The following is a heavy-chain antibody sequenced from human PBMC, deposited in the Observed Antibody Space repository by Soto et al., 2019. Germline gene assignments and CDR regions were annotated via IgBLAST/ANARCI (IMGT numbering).Heavy chain of an antibody. V-gene: IGHV4-61*08. Sequence: LICPVSAFSVTSGGNDFGWSRKPPGKGLEWIGYIFYSGSTNYNPSLKSRVAISMDTSKNQFSLNLRSVTAADTSVYYCASGGGNWKQYSDYWGQGTLVTVSS. J-gene: IGHJ4*02. CDR1: AFSVTSGGND. D-gene: IGHD1-1*01. CDR3: ASGGGNWKQYSDY. CDR2: IFYSGST.